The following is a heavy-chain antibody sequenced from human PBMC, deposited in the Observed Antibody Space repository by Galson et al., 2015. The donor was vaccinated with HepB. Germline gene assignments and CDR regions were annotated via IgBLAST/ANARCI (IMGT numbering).Heavy chain of an antibody. Sequence: SLRLSCAASGFTFSRYGMHWVRQAPGKGLEWVTVIWYDGSDKYYADSVKGRFTISRDNSKNTLYLQMNSLRAGDTAVYYCARDLDYYDSSGYFDYWGQGTLVTVSS. CDR2: IWYDGSDK. CDR1: GFTFSRYG. CDR3: ARDLDYYDSSGYFDY. D-gene: IGHD3-22*01. V-gene: IGHV3-33*01. J-gene: IGHJ4*02.